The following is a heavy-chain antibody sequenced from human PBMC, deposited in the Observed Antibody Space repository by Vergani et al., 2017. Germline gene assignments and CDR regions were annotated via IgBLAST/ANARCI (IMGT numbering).Heavy chain of an antibody. CDR2: IYYSGST. Sequence: QLQLQESGPGLVKPSETLSLTCTVSGGSISSSSYYWGWIRQPPGKGLEWIGSIYYSGSTYYNPSLKSRVTISVDTSKNQFSLKLSSVTAADTAVYYCASSNYYDSSGHNWFDPWGQGTLVTVSS. V-gene: IGHV4-39*07. CDR3: ASSNYYDSSGHNWFDP. J-gene: IGHJ5*02. D-gene: IGHD3-22*01. CDR1: GGSISSSSYY.